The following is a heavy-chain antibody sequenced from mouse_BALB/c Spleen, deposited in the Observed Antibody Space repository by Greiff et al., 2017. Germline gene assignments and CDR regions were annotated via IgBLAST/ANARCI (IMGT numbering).Heavy chain of an antibody. CDR1: GFNIKDTY. V-gene: IGHV14-3*02. CDR3: ARSNYGYEFAY. D-gene: IGHD1-2*01. CDR2: IDPANGNT. Sequence: EVQLQESGAELVKPGASVKLSCTASGFNIKDTYMHWVKQRPEQGLEWIGRIDPANGNTKYDPKFQGKATITADTSSNTAYLQLSSLTSEDTAVYYCARSNYGYEFAYWGQGTLVTVSA. J-gene: IGHJ3*01.